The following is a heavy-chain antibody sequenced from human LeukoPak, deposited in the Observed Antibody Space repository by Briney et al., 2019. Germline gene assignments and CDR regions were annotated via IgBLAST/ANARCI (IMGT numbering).Heavy chain of an antibody. CDR3: ARDYLMGDSSGPPYDY. CDR2: INPSGGST. V-gene: IGHV1-46*01. D-gene: IGHD3-22*01. J-gene: IGHJ4*02. Sequence: ASVKVSCKASAYTFTSYYMHWVRQAPGQGLEWMGIINPSGGSTSYAQKFQGRVTMTRDTSTSTVYMELSSLRSEDTAVYYCARDYLMGDSSGPPYDYWGQGTLVTVSS. CDR1: AYTFTSYY.